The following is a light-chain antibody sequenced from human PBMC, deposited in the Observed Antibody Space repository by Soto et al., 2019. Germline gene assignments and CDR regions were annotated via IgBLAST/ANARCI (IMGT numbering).Light chain of an antibody. V-gene: IGKV1-5*01. CDR3: QRYNSYPWA. Sequence: SNRTSPLWARHNKTCRASQSISSWLAWYQQKPGKAPKLLIYDASSLESGVPSRFSGSGSGTEFALTLSCLQPDDFAPYYCQRYNSYPWAFGQGTKVDIK. CDR1: QSISSW. J-gene: IGKJ1*01. CDR2: DAS.